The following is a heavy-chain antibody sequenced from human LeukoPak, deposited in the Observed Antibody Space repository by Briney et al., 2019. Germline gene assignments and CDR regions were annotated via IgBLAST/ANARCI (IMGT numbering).Heavy chain of an antibody. V-gene: IGHV3-7*03. Sequence: GGSLRLSRAASGFTFSLYWMNWVRRAPGKGLEWVANIKQDGSEKNYVDSVKGRFTISRDNAKNSLYLQMNNLRVEDTAKYYCAGGTGFIIKDWGQGTLVTVSS. J-gene: IGHJ4*02. CDR2: IKQDGSEK. CDR3: AGGTGFIIKD. D-gene: IGHD3-9*01. CDR1: GFTFSLYW.